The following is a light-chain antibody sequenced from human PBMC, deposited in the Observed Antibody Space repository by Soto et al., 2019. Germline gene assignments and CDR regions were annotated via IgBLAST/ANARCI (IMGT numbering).Light chain of an antibody. CDR2: AAS. CDR3: LQQNSYPGT. CDR1: QDIRSD. J-gene: IGKJ1*01. V-gene: IGKV1-17*01. Sequence: DIQMTQSPSSLSASVGDRVTITCRASQDIRSDLGWYQQRPGKAPKRLIYAASRLQSGVPSRFSGSGSGTEFTLTISSLQPEDFATYYCLQQNSYPGTFDQGTKVEIK.